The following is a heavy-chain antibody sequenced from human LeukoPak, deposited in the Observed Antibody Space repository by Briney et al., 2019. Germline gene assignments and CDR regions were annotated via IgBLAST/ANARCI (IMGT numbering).Heavy chain of an antibody. V-gene: IGHV4-59*13. CDR3: ARVSLVRGAPDYYFDY. CDR1: GGSISSYY. CDR2: IYYSGST. D-gene: IGHD3-10*01. Sequence: SETLSLTCTVSGGSISSYYWSWIRQPPGKGLEWIGYIYYSGSTNYDPSLKSRVTISVDTSKNQFSLKLSSVTAADTAVYYCARVSLVRGAPDYYFDYWGQGTLVTVSS. J-gene: IGHJ4*02.